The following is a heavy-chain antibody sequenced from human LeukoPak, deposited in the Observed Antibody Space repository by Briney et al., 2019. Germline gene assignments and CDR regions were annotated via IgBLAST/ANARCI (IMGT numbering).Heavy chain of an antibody. D-gene: IGHD3-3*01. CDR1: GGSISSSSYY. J-gene: IGHJ6*03. Sequence: SETLSLTCTVSGGSISSSSYYWGWIRQPPGKGLEWIGSIYHSGSTYYNPSLKSRVTISVDTSKNQFSLKLSSVTAADTAVYYCATYDAKGYYYYYMDVWGKGTTVTVSS. CDR3: ATYDAKGYYYYYMDV. CDR2: IYHSGST. V-gene: IGHV4-39*01.